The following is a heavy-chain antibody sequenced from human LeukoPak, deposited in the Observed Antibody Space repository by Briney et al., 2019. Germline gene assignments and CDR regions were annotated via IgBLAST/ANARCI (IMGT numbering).Heavy chain of an antibody. Sequence: PSETLSLTCTVSGGSISSYYWSWIRQPPGKGLECVGYIYYGGSTNYNPSLKSRVTISIDTSKNQFSLKLSSVTAADTAVYYCARLVRGVIPFYYYYGMDVWGQGPRSPSP. V-gene: IGHV4-59*08. J-gene: IGHJ6*02. D-gene: IGHD3-10*01. CDR1: GGSISSYY. CDR2: IYYGGST. CDR3: ARLVRGVIPFYYYYGMDV.